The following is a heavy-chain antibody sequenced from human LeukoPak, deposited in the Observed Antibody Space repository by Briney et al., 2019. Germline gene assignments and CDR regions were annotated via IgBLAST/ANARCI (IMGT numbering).Heavy chain of an antibody. CDR3: TTDAGYTSRWYNY. J-gene: IGHJ4*02. D-gene: IGHD6-13*01. V-gene: IGHV3-15*01. CDR1: GFTFNNAY. CDR2: IKSKVDGGTT. Sequence: GGSLRLSCAASGFTFNNAYMCWVRQAPGKGLEWVGRIKSKVDGGTTDYGAPVKGRFTISRDDSRNTLYLQMNSLKTEDTAVYYCTTDAGYTSRWYNYWGQGTLVSVSS.